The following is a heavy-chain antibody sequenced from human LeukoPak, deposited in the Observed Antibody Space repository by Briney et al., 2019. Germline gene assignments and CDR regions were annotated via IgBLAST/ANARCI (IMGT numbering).Heavy chain of an antibody. CDR1: GFTFSSYW. D-gene: IGHD2-21*02. J-gene: IGHJ6*02. V-gene: IGHV3-7*01. CDR3: ERVMRGVVVTAIYYYYGMDV. CDR2: IKQDGGEK. Sequence: GGSLRLSCAASGFTFSSYWMSWVRQAPGKGLEWVANIKQDGGEKYYVDSVKGRFTISRDNAKNSLYLQMNSLRAEDTAVYYCERVMRGVVVTAIYYYYGMDVWGQGTTVTVSS.